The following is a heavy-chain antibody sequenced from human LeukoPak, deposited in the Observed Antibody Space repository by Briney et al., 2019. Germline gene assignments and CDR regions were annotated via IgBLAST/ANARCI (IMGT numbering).Heavy chain of an antibody. J-gene: IGHJ6*02. D-gene: IGHD6-13*01. Sequence: SETLSLTCTVSGGSISSSSYYWGWIRQPPGKGLEWIGSIYYSGSTNYNPSLKSRVTISVDTSKNQFSLKLSSVTAADTAVYYCARGKKQQLYYGMDVWGQGTTVTVSS. V-gene: IGHV4-39*07. CDR1: GGSISSSSYY. CDR2: IYYSGST. CDR3: ARGKKQQLYYGMDV.